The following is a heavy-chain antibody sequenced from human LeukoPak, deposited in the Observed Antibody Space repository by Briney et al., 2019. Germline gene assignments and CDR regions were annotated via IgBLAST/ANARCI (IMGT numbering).Heavy chain of an antibody. CDR2: ISSSSSYI. Sequence: GGSLRLSCAASGFTFSIYSMNWVRQAPGKGLEWVSSISSSSSYIYYADSVKGRFTISRDNAKNSLYLQMNSLRAEDTAVYYCAELGITMIGGVWGKGTTVSISS. CDR1: GFTFSIYS. CDR3: AELGITMIGGV. J-gene: IGHJ6*04. D-gene: IGHD3-10*02. V-gene: IGHV3-21*01.